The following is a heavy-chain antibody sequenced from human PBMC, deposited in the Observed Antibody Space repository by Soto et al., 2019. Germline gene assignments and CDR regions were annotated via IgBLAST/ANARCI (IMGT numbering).Heavy chain of an antibody. V-gene: IGHV1-18*01. J-gene: IGHJ6*02. CDR1: GHTFTSYG. CDR2: ISAYNGNT. CDR3: ARAYYDFWSGYLNGMDV. Sequence: ASVKVSCKASGHTFTSYGISWVRQAPGQGLEWMGWISAYNGNTNYAQKLQGRVTMTTDTSTSTAYMELRSLRSDDTAVYYCARAYYDFWSGYLNGMDVWGQGTTVT. D-gene: IGHD3-3*01.